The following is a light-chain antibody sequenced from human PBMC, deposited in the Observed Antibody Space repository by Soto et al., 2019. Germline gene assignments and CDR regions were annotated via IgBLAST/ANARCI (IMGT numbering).Light chain of an antibody. CDR2: EAS. V-gene: IGKV1-9*01. J-gene: IGKJ5*01. CDR3: QQLYTLPFT. Sequence: DIQLTQSPSLLSASIGDRVTITCRASHDISTFLAWYQQKPGKAPKLLIYEASTLQSGVPSRFSGSGSGTEFTLRISGLLPEDFAAYHCQQLYTLPFTFGQGTRLEI. CDR1: HDISTF.